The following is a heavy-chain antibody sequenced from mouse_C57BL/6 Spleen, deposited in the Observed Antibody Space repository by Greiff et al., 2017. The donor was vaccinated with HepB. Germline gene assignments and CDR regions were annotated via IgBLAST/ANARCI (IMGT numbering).Heavy chain of an antibody. Sequence: QVQLQQPGAELVKPGASVKVSCKASGYTFTSYWMHWVKQRPGQGLEWIGRIHPSDSDTNYNQKFKGKATLPVDKSSSTAYMQLSSLTSEDSAVYYCATERTGTHFYAMDYWGQGTSVTVSS. J-gene: IGHJ4*01. CDR1: GYTFTSYW. CDR2: IHPSDSDT. CDR3: ATERTGTHFYAMDY. V-gene: IGHV1-74*01. D-gene: IGHD4-1*01.